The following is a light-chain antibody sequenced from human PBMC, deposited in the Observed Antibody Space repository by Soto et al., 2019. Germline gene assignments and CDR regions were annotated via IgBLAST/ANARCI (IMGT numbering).Light chain of an antibody. CDR2: EVT. CDR3: SSYAGRNTLM. V-gene: IGLV2-8*01. J-gene: IGLJ3*02. Sequence: QSALTQPPSASGSPGQSVTISCTGTSSDVGGYNYVSWYQQHPGKVPKLMIYEVTKRPSGVPDRFSGSKSGNTASLTVSGLHAEDEADYYCSSYAGRNTLMFSGGTKLTVL. CDR1: SSDVGGYNY.